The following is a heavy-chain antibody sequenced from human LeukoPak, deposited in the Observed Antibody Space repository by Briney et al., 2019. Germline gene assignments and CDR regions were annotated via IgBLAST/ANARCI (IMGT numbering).Heavy chain of an antibody. V-gene: IGHV3-23*01. D-gene: IGHD3-22*01. CDR2: ISGSGGST. CDR1: GLTFSNYA. J-gene: IGHJ4*02. Sequence: PGGSLRLSCAASGLTFSNYAMSWVRQAPGKGLEWVSAISGSGGSTNYADSVKGRVTVSRDNSKSTLYLQMNSLRAEDTAVYYCAKSSYYDSSGYYREYYFDYWGQGTLVTVSS. CDR3: AKSSYYDSSGYYREYYFDY.